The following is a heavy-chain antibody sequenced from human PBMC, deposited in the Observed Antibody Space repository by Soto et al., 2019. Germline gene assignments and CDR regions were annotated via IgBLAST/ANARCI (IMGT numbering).Heavy chain of an antibody. CDR1: GDSVSSDNYY. CDR3: ARDIRGYSRAFDY. D-gene: IGHD5-18*01. J-gene: IGHJ4*02. Sequence: SETLSLTCTVSGDSVSSDNYYWTWIRQPPGKGLEWIGYIYSSGSTNYNPSLKSRVTISVDTSRNQFSLKLTSVTAADTAVYYCARDIRGYSRAFDYWGQGTLVTVSS. V-gene: IGHV4-61*01. CDR2: IYSSGST.